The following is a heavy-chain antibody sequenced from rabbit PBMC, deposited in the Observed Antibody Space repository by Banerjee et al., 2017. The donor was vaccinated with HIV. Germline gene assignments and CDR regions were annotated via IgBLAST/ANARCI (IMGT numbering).Heavy chain of an antibody. J-gene: IGHJ6*01. V-gene: IGHV1S47*01. D-gene: IGHD8-1*01. CDR1: GIDFSAYG. Sequence: QQQLVESGGGLVKPGASLTLTCKASGIDFSAYGITWVRQAPGKGLEWIAYIFPDYGTTDYASWVNGRFTISLDNAQNTVFLQMTSLTAADTATYFCTRDYVDSIYYADLRGPGTLVTVS. CDR2: IFPDYGTT. CDR3: TRDYVDSIYYADL.